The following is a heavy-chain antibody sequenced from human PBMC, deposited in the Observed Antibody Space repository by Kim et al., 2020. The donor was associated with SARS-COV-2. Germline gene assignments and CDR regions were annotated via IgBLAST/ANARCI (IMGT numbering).Heavy chain of an antibody. D-gene: IGHD2-15*01. CDR2: MNPNSGNT. Sequence: ASVKVSCKASGYTFTSYDINWVRQATGQGLEWMGWMNPNSGNTGYAQKFQGRVTMTRNTSISTAYMELSSLRSEDTAVYYCASNSVVADAFDIWGQGTMVTVSS. CDR3: ASNSVVADAFDI. CDR1: GYTFTSYD. J-gene: IGHJ3*02. V-gene: IGHV1-8*01.